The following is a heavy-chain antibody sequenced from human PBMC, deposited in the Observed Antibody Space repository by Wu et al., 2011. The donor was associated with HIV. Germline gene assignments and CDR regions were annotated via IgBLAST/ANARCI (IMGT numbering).Heavy chain of an antibody. J-gene: IGHJ4*02. D-gene: IGHD6-19*01. CDR1: GGTFSSYT. CDR2: IIPMFATT. V-gene: IGHV1-69*18. Sequence: QVQLVQSGAEVKKPGSSVKVSCKASGGTFSSYTISWVRQAPGQGLEWMGRIIPMFATTNYAQKFQGRVTITADESTNTAYMELRSLRSDDTAVYYCARDDSSGWPEGFDYWGRGNPGHRL. CDR3: ARDDSSGWPEGFDY.